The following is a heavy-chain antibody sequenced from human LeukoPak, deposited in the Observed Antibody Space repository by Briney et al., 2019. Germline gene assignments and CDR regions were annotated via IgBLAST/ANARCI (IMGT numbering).Heavy chain of an antibody. J-gene: IGHJ6*03. CDR1: GGSISSSSYY. Sequence: SETLSLTCTVSGGSISSSSYYWGWIRQPPGKGLEWIGSIYYSGSTYYNPSLKSRVTISVDTSKNQFSLKLSSVTAADTAVYYCARAGGSFWSGYSAYYMDVWGKGTTVTVSS. V-gene: IGHV4-39*07. D-gene: IGHD3-3*01. CDR3: ARAGGSFWSGYSAYYMDV. CDR2: IYYSGST.